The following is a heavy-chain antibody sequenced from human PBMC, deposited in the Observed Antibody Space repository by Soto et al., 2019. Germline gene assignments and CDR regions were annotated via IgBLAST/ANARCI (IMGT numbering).Heavy chain of an antibody. V-gene: IGHV3-30-3*01. CDR3: ARAPGHSVHSSGWQIDY. D-gene: IGHD6-19*01. J-gene: IGHJ4*02. CDR1: GFTFSDYA. Sequence: QVQLVESGGGVVQPGRSLRLSCAASGFTFSDYAMYWVRQAPGKGLEWVSVISFDGNIKYHTGSVKGRFTISRDNSKNTLHLQVNSLRTEDTALYYCARAPGHSVHSSGWQIDYWGQGTLVTVSS. CDR2: ISFDGNIK.